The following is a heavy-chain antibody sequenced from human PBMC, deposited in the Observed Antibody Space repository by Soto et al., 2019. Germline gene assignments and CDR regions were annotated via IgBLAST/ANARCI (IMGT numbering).Heavy chain of an antibody. D-gene: IGHD3-16*01. CDR1: GASISSGGYY. CDR2: MSYSGAS. Sequence: ETLSLTCTVSGASISSGGYYWGWIRQPPGKGLEWIGSMSYSGASYYNPSLKSRISISLDTSKNQFSLRVTSVTAADTAVYHCVRQEFYETSTWGQGTLVTVSS. V-gene: IGHV4-39*01. CDR3: VRQEFYETST. J-gene: IGHJ4*02.